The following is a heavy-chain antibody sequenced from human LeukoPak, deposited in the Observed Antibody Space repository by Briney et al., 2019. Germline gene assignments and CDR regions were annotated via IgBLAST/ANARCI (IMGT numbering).Heavy chain of an antibody. D-gene: IGHD3-22*01. J-gene: IGHJ6*02. Sequence: SETLSLTCTVSGYSISSGYYWGWIRPPPGKGLEWIGSFYHGGSTYYNPSLKSRVTISADTSKDQFSLKLSSVTAADTAVYYCAREDYYDSSGYPHLYGMDVWGQGTTVTVSS. V-gene: IGHV4-38-2*02. CDR2: FYHGGST. CDR1: GYSISSGYY. CDR3: AREDYYDSSGYPHLYGMDV.